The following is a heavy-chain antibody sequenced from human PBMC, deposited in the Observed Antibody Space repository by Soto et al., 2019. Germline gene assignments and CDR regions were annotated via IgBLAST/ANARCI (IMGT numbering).Heavy chain of an antibody. CDR3: ARVEPAVVVTVDAFDI. CDR2: ISGSSSYI. D-gene: IGHD2-21*02. CDR1: GFTFSSYS. J-gene: IGHJ3*02. V-gene: IGHV3-21*01. Sequence: GGSLRLSCAASGFTFSSYSMNWGRQAPGKWLELVSSISGSSSYIYYADSVKGRFTTSRDNAKNSLYLQMNSLRAEDPAVYYCARVEPAVVVTVDAFDIWGEGTMVTVSS.